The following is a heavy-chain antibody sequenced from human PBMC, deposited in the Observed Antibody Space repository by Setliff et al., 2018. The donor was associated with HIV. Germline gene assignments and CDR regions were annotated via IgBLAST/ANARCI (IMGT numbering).Heavy chain of an antibody. D-gene: IGHD4-17*01. CDR2: INHSGST. CDR1: GGSFSGYY. J-gene: IGHJ5*02. Sequence: PSETLSLTCAVYGGSFSGYYWSWIRQPPGKGLEWIGEINHSGSTNYNPSLKSRVTISVDMSKNQFSLRLSSVTAADTAVYYCARGFLRSRRRWFDPWGQGTLVTVSS. CDR3: ARGFLRSRRRWFDP. V-gene: IGHV4-34*01.